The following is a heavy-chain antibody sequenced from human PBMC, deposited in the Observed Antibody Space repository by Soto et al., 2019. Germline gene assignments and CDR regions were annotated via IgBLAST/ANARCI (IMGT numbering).Heavy chain of an antibody. CDR2: VSYDGSKE. CDR3: AKDTYYHDSSGYYVFDC. Sequence: PGGSLRLSCAASGFTFNSYGIHWVRQAPGKGLEWVAGVSYDGSKEYYTESVRGRFTISRDNSRNTLDLQMNSLRAEDTAVYYCAKDTYYHDSSGYYVFDCWGQGP. D-gene: IGHD3-22*01. V-gene: IGHV3-30*18. J-gene: IGHJ4*02. CDR1: GFTFNSYG.